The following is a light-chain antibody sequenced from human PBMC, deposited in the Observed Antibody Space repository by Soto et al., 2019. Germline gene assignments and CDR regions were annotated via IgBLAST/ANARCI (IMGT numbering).Light chain of an antibody. V-gene: IGLV1-44*01. J-gene: IGLJ2*01. CDR1: SSNIGSNT. CDR2: SNN. CDR3: VAWDDSLNGLVV. Sequence: QSVLTQPPSASGTPGQRVTISCSGSSSNIGSNTVNWYQQLPGTAPKLLIYSNNQRPSGVPDRFSGSKSGTSASLAISGLQSEDEADYYCVAWDDSLNGLVVFGGGTQLTVL.